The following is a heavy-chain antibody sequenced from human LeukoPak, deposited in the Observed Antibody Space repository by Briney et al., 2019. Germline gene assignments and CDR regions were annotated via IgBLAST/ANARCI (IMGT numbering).Heavy chain of an antibody. CDR1: GGSISSYY. CDR2: IYYRGST. CDR3: ARTWLPAPYFDY. D-gene: IGHD6-19*01. Sequence: PSETLSLTCTVSGGSISSYYWSWIRQPPGKGLEWIGYIYYRGSTNYNPSLKSRVTISVDTSKNQFSLKLSSVTAADTAVYYCARTWLPAPYFDYWGQGTLVTVSS. V-gene: IGHV4-59*01. J-gene: IGHJ4*02.